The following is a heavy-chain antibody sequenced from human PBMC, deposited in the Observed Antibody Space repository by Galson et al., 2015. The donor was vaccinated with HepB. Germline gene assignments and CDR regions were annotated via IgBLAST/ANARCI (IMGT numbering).Heavy chain of an antibody. CDR3: ARDRTSPRHPGDYGMDV. D-gene: IGHD3-10*01. J-gene: IGHJ6*02. CDR2: IIPIFGTA. V-gene: IGHV1-69*13. Sequence: SVKVSCKASGGTFSSYAISWVRQAPGQGLEWMGGIIPIFGTANYAQKFQGRVTITADESTSTAYMELSSLRSEDTAVYYCARDRTSPRHPGDYGMDVWGQGTTVTVSS. CDR1: GGTFSSYA.